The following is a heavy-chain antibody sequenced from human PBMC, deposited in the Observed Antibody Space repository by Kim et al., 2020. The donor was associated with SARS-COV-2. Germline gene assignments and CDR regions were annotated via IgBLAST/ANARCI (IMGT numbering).Heavy chain of an antibody. J-gene: IGHJ6*02. CDR2: IYHSGST. CDR3: ARDQIGMDQLLSDYYYGMDV. CDR1: GGSISSSNW. Sequence: SETLSLTCAVSGGSISSSNWWSWVRQPPGKGLEWIGEIYHSGSTNYNPSLKSRVTISVDKSKNQFSLKLSSVTAADTAVYYCARDQIGMDQLLSDYYYGMDVWGQGTTVTVSS. V-gene: IGHV4-4*02. D-gene: IGHD2-2*01.